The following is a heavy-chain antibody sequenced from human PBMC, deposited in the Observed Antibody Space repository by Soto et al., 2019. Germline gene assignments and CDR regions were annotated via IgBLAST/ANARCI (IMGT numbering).Heavy chain of an antibody. Sequence: GGSLRLSCAASGFTFSDYYMSWIRQAPGKGLEWVSYISSSGSTIYYADSVKGRFTISRDNAKSTVCLQMNSLSVEDTAVYYCASRPRGSVAGTLDSWGQGSLVTVSS. D-gene: IGHD6-19*01. CDR3: ASRPRGSVAGTLDS. J-gene: IGHJ5*01. V-gene: IGHV3-11*01. CDR1: GFTFSDYY. CDR2: ISSSGSTI.